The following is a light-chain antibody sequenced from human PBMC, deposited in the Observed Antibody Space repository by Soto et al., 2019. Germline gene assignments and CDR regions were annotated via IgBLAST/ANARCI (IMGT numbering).Light chain of an antibody. CDR2: TND. CDR3: AAWDGSLSGRV. Sequence: SVLTQPPSVSGTPGQRVTISCSGSSSNIGINYVYWYQQFPGTAPKLLIHTNDQRPSGVPDRFSGSKSGTSASLAISGLRSEDEADYYCAAWDGSLSGRVFGGGTQLTVL. V-gene: IGLV1-47*02. J-gene: IGLJ3*02. CDR1: SSNIGINY.